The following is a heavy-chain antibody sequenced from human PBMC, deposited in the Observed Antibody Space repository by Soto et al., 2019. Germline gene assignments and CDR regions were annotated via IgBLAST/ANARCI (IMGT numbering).Heavy chain of an antibody. D-gene: IGHD1-26*01. V-gene: IGHV1-69*01. J-gene: IGHJ4*02. CDR3: ARVGGEYSGSHLLDY. Sequence: QVQLVQSGAGVKKPGSSVKVSCKASGGTFSSYAISWVRQAPGQGLEWMGGIIPIFGTANYAQKFQGRVTITANESTSTAYMELSSLRSEDTAVYYCARVGGEYSGSHLLDYWGQGTLVTVSS. CDR1: GGTFSSYA. CDR2: IIPIFGTA.